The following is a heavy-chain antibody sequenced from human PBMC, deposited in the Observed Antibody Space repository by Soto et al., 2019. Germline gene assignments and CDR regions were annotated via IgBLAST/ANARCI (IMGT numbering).Heavy chain of an antibody. CDR1: GFTVSGHY. V-gene: IGHV3-53*02. J-gene: IGHJ4*02. Sequence: EVQLVETGGGSIQPGGSLRLSCAASGFTVSGHYMSWVRQAPGKGLEWVSVIYNGGGTYYADSVKGRFTISRDNSKNTLYLQVTRLRAEDTAVYYCASTRGSSYDYWGQGTLVTVSS. D-gene: IGHD6-6*01. CDR2: IYNGGGT. CDR3: ASTRGSSYDY.